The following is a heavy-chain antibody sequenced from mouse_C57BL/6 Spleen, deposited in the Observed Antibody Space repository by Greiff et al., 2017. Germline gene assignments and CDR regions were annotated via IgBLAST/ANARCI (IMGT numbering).Heavy chain of an antibody. Sequence: QVQLQQPGAELVKPGASVKLSCKASGYTFTSYWMHWVKQRPGQGLEWIGMIHPNSGSTKYNEKFKSKATLTVDKSSSIDYMQLSSLTSDDSAVYYCARTYGTYWYFDVWGTGTTVTVSS. J-gene: IGHJ1*03. CDR2: IHPNSGST. D-gene: IGHD1-1*01. V-gene: IGHV1-64*01. CDR1: GYTFTSYW. CDR3: ARTYGTYWYFDV.